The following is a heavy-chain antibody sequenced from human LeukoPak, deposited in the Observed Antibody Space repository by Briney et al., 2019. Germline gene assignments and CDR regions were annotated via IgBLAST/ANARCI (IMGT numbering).Heavy chain of an antibody. D-gene: IGHD2-15*01. CDR1: GGSISNYY. CDR3: ARAFSDVGDAFDI. Sequence: SETLSLTCTVSGGSISNYYWSWIRQPPGKGLEWIGYIYDSGSTNYNPSLKSRVTISVDTSRNQFSLKLSSVTADDTAVYYCARAFSDVGDAFDIWGQGTMVTVSS. CDR2: IYDSGST. J-gene: IGHJ3*02. V-gene: IGHV4-59*01.